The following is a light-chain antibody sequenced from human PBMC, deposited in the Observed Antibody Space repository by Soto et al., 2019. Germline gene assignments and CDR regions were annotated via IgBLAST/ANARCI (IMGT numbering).Light chain of an antibody. CDR1: QSVSNQ. V-gene: IGKV3-11*01. Sequence: EIVLTQSPVILSLSPGERATLSCRASQSVSNQLAWYQQKPGQAPRLLIYDASRRVTGIPARFSGSGSGTDFTLTLSSLEPEDFAVYYCQQRSNWPPITFGQGTRLEIK. CDR3: QQRSNWPPIT. J-gene: IGKJ5*01. CDR2: DAS.